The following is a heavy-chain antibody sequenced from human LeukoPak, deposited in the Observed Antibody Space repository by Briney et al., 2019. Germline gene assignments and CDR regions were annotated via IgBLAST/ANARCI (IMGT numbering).Heavy chain of an antibody. J-gene: IGHJ3*02. CDR2: ISSSGSTI. Sequence: PGGSLRLSCAASGFTFSSYEMNWVRQAPGKGLEWVSYISSSGSTIYYADSVKGRFTISRDNAKNSLYLQMNSLRAEDTAVYYCARDGNRAVGAFDIWGQGTMVTVSS. V-gene: IGHV3-48*03. CDR3: ARDGNRAVGAFDI. D-gene: IGHD1-14*01. CDR1: GFTFSSYE.